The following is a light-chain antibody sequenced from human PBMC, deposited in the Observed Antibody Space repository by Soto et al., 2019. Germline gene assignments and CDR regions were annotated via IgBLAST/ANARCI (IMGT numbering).Light chain of an antibody. CDR1: SSVVGGYNY. V-gene: IGLV2-14*01. CDR3: SSYTSSSTVV. Sequence: LTQPASVSGSPGQSITISCTGTSSVVGGYNYVSWYQQHPGKAPKLMIYEVSNRPSGVSNRFSGSKSGNTASLTNSGLQAEDEADYYCSSYTSSSTVVFGGGTKLTVL. CDR2: EVS. J-gene: IGLJ2*01.